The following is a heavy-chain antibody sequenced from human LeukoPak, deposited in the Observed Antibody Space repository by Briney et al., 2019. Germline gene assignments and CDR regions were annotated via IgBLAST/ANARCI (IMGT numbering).Heavy chain of an antibody. CDR1: GGSFSGYY. CDR2: INHSGST. Sequence: SETLSLTCAVYGGSFSGYYWSWIRQPPGKGLEWIGEINHSGSTNYNPSLKSRVTISVDTSKNQFSLKLSSVTAADTAVYYCVRQSQQLADYYYYYMDVWGKGTTVTVSS. D-gene: IGHD6-13*01. J-gene: IGHJ6*03. V-gene: IGHV4-34*01. CDR3: VRQSQQLADYYYYYMDV.